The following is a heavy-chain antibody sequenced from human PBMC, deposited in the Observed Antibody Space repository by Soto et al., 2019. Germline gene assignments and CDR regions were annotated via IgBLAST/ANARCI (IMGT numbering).Heavy chain of an antibody. D-gene: IGHD3-3*01. J-gene: IGHJ4*02. CDR2: ISHDEGTK. CDR1: EFTFNTYP. Sequence: GGSLRLSCAASEFTFNTYPMHWVRQAPGKGLEWVAVISHDEGTKYYGDSMKGRFTISRDNSKNTLYLQMNSLRGEDTAVYYCARGAYDFWAANHEIHFFDSWGQGTLVTVSS. CDR3: ARGAYDFWAANHEIHFFDS. V-gene: IGHV3-30-3*01.